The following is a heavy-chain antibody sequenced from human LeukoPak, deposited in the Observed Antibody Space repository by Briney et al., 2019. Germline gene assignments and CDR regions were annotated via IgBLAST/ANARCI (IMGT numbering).Heavy chain of an antibody. CDR2: MDPNSGNT. Sequence: GASVKVSCKASGYTFTSYDINWVRQATGQGLEWMGWMDPNSGNTGYAQKFQGRVTITRNTSISTAYMELSSLRSEDTAVYYCARVPAAIRQRYKVVKYYYYMDVWGKGTTVTVSS. D-gene: IGHD2-2*01. CDR1: GYTFTSYD. V-gene: IGHV1-8*03. J-gene: IGHJ6*03. CDR3: ARVPAAIRQRYKVVKYYYYMDV.